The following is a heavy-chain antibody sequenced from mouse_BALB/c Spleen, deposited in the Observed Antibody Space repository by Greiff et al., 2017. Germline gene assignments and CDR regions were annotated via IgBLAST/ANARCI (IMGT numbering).Heavy chain of an antibody. CDR3: ARLPYYYGSSAYAMDY. CDR1: GFTFSSYA. V-gene: IGHV5-9-1*01. Sequence: EVMLVESGGGLVKPGGSLKLSCAASGFTFSSYAMSWVRQTPEKRLEWVATISSGGSYTYYPDSVKGRFTISRDNAKNTLYLQMSSLRSEDTAMYYCARLPYYYGSSAYAMDYWGQGTSVTVSS. CDR2: ISSGGSYT. J-gene: IGHJ4*01. D-gene: IGHD1-1*01.